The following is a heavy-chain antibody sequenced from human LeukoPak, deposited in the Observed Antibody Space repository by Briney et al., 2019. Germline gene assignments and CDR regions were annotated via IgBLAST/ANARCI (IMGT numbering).Heavy chain of an antibody. Sequence: GASVKVSCKASGGTFSSYAISWVRQAPGQGLEWMGGIIPIFGTANYAQKFQGRVTITADESTSTAYMELSSLRSEDTAVYYCAWGPIVVVPAAAGFDYWGQGTLVTVSS. CDR3: AWGPIVVVPAAAGFDY. J-gene: IGHJ4*02. CDR2: IIPIFGTA. V-gene: IGHV1-69*01. CDR1: GGTFSSYA. D-gene: IGHD2-2*01.